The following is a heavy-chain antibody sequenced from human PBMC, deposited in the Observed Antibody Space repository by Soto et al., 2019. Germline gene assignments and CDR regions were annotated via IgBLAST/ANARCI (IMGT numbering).Heavy chain of an antibody. CDR3: ARIDYCDYPGRYDYYYMDV. CDR2: IYPGDSDT. J-gene: IGHJ6*03. CDR1: GYSFTSYL. Sequence: EVQLVQSGAEVKKPGESLKISCKGSGYSFTSYLIGWVRQMPGKGLEWMGIIYPGDSDTRYSPSFHGQVTISADKSISTDYLQWSSLKASDTAMYYWARIDYCDYPGRYDYYYMDVWGKGTTVTVSS. V-gene: IGHV5-51*03. D-gene: IGHD4-17*01.